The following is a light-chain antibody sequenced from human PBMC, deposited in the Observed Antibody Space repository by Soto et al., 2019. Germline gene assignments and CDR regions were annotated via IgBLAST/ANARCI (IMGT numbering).Light chain of an antibody. CDR2: GAS. V-gene: IGKV3-15*01. Sequence: EIVMTQSPATLSVSPGERATLSCRASQSVAGYLAWYQQKPGQAPRLLMYGASTRATGIPARFSGSGAGTEFTLTISSLQSEDFGVYYCQQDNNWPLTFGGGTKVEIK. J-gene: IGKJ4*01. CDR3: QQDNNWPLT. CDR1: QSVAGY.